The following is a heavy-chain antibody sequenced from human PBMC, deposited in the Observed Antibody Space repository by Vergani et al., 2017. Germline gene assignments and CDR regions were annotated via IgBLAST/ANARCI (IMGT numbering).Heavy chain of an antibody. V-gene: IGHV4-61*02. Sequence: QVQLQASGPGRVKPSQTLSLTCTMSGGSISAGYYFWSWIRQPAGKGLEWLGHISASGNASHSPSLKTRVPMSVDTSKNQFSLIVTSVTAADTAIYFCARRSGGYYSGGKVHPLRTAFDVWGHGTVVTVSS. J-gene: IGHJ3*01. CDR2: ISASGNA. CDR1: GGSISAGYYF. D-gene: IGHD2-15*01. CDR3: ARRSGGYYSGGKVHPLRTAFDV.